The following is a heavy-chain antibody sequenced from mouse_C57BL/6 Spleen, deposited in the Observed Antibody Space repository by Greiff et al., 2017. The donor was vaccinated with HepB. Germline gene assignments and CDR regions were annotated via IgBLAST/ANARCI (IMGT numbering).Heavy chain of an antibody. D-gene: IGHD1-1*01. CDR1: GYTFTSYW. CDR2: IDTSDSYT. J-gene: IGHJ2*01. Sequence: VQLQQSGAELVMPGASVKLSCKASGYTFTSYWMHWVKQRPGQGLEWIGEIDTSDSYTNYNQKFKGKSTLTVDKSSSTAYMQLRSLTSEDSAGYYCASGYYGSSYDYWGQGTTLTVSS. V-gene: IGHV1-69*01. CDR3: ASGYYGSSYDY.